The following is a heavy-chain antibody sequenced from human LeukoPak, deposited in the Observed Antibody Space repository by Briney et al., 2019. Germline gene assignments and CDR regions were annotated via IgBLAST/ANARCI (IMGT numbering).Heavy chain of an antibody. CDR2: IFKSGIT. CDR3: GRGVVGATALAY. D-gene: IGHD1-26*01. V-gene: IGHV4-61*02. Sequence: PSQTLSLTCTVSSGSISSGDYKWSWVRQPAGKGLEWIGRIFKSGITNYNPSLKSRVTMSVDTSKNQFSLTLTSATAADTAVYYCGRGVVGATALAYWGQGILVTVAS. J-gene: IGHJ4*02. CDR1: SGSISSGDYK.